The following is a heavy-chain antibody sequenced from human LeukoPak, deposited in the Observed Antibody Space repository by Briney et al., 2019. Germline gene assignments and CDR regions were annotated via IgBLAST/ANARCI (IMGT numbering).Heavy chain of an antibody. CDR1: GFTFSSYA. V-gene: IGHV3-23*01. Sequence: GGSLRLSCAASGFTFSSYAMSWVRQAPGKGLEWVSAISGSGGSTYYADSVKGRFTISRDNSKNTLYLQMNSLRAEDTAVYYCARRVSSSWYGPWGQGTLVTVSS. CDR2: ISGSGGST. D-gene: IGHD6-13*01. J-gene: IGHJ5*02. CDR3: ARRVSSSWYGP.